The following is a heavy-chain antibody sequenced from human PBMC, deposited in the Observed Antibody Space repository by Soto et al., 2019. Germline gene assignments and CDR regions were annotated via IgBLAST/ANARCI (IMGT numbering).Heavy chain of an antibody. D-gene: IGHD5-12*01. J-gene: IGHJ4*02. CDR3: SRDHTSGGYDY. CDR1: GFTVNNIY. CDR2: ISDGGST. V-gene: IGHV3-53*02. Sequence: QVVETGGDLIQPGGSLRLSCAASGFTVNNIYMSWVRQAPGKGLEWVSTISDGGSTYYADSVKGRFALSRDNSKNTLYLQMNSLRGEDTAVYYCSRDHTSGGYDYRGQGTLVTVSS.